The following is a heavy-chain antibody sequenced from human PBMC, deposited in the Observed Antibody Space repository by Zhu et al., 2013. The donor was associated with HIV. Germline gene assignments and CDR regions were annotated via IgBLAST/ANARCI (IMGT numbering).Heavy chain of an antibody. D-gene: IGHD3-22*01. CDR3: AREVETQEYYYDSSGYYYVSSYFDY. V-gene: IGHV1-18*01. CDR2: ISAYNGNT. CDR1: GYTFTSYG. J-gene: IGHJ4*02. Sequence: QVQLVQSGAEVEKPGASVKVSCKASGYTFTSYGISWVRQAPGQGLEWMGWISAYNGNTNYAQKLQGRVTMTTDTSTSTAYMELRSLRSDDTAVYYCAREVETQEYYYDSSGYYYVSSYFDYWAREPWSPSPQ.